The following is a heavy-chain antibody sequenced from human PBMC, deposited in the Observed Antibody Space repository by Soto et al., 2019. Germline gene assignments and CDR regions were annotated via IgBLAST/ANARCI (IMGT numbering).Heavy chain of an antibody. V-gene: IGHV3-74*01. D-gene: IGHD2-15*01. J-gene: IGHJ4*02. Sequence: EVQLVESGGGLVQPGESLRLSCAASGFTFSNYWMHWVRQAPGKGLLWVSRIDSDGSRITYAYFVKGRFTISRDNAKNTVYLHMTSLTAEDTAVYYRVRTSLVVAVATREDFWGQGTLGTVSS. CDR1: GFTFSNYW. CDR3: VRTSLVVAVATREDF. CDR2: IDSDGSRI.